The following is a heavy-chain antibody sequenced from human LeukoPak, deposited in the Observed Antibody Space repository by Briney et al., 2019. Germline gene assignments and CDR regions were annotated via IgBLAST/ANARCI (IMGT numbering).Heavy chain of an antibody. CDR3: AGGRYYDILTGYYPFDY. V-gene: IGHV1-69*05. Sequence: SVKVSCKASGSTFSSYAISWVRQAPGQGLEWMGGIIPIFGTANYAQKFQGRVTITTDESTSTAYMELSSLRSEDTAVYYCAGGRYYDILTGYYPFDYWGQGTLVTVSS. CDR1: GSTFSSYA. CDR2: IIPIFGTA. D-gene: IGHD3-9*01. J-gene: IGHJ4*02.